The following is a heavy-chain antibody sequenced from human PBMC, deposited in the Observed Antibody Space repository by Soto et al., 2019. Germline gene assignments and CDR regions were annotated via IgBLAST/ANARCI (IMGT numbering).Heavy chain of an antibody. CDR3: ARETLRDAIDI. CDR2: IRANDESI. J-gene: IGHJ3*02. V-gene: IGHV3-48*03. Sequence: GGSLRLSCVASGFDFRSYEMTWVRQAPGKGLEWVSNIRANDESIYYADSVKGRVSVSRDNAKNSLFLEMNSLRVDDTAVYYCARETLRDAIDIWGQGTIVTVS. CDR1: GFDFRSYE.